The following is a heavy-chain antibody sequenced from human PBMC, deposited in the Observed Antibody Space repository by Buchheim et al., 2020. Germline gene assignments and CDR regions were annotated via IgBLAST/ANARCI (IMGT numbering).Heavy chain of an antibody. Sequence: EVQLVESGGGLVQPGGSLRLSCAASGFTFTNYWMHWIRQGQGKGLECVSRINSDGSSTSYADSVRGRFTISRDNAKNTLYLQMNSLRAEDTAVYYCARAIIAASFDSWGQGTL. CDR2: INSDGSST. CDR3: ARAIIAASFDS. D-gene: IGHD6-25*01. V-gene: IGHV3-74*01. J-gene: IGHJ4*02. CDR1: GFTFTNYW.